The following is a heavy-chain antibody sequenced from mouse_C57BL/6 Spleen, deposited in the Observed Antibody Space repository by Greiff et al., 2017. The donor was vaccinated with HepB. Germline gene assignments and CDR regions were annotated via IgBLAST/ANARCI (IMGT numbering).Heavy chain of an antibody. CDR2: INPSSGYT. CDR3: ARERGVTDFYYYAMDD. CDR1: GYTFTSYT. D-gene: IGHD2-1*01. Sequence: QVQLQQSGAELARPGASVKMSCKASGYTFTSYTMHWVKQRPGQGLEWIGYINPSSGYTNYNQKLKDKATLTADKSTSTAYMQLSSLTSEDSAVYYCARERGVTDFYYYAMDDWGQGTSVTVSS. V-gene: IGHV1-4*01. J-gene: IGHJ4*01.